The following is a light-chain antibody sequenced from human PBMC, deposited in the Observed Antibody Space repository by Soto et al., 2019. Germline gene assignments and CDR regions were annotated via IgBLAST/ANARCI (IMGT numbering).Light chain of an antibody. CDR2: GAS. CDR3: QQYNNWPSFT. V-gene: IGKV3-15*01. J-gene: IGKJ3*01. CDR1: QSVSSN. Sequence: EIVMTQSPATLSVSPGERATLSCRASQSVSSNLAWYQQKPGQAPRLLIYGASTRATDIPARFSGSGSGTECTLTISSLQSEDFAVYYCQQYNNWPSFTFGPGTKVDIK.